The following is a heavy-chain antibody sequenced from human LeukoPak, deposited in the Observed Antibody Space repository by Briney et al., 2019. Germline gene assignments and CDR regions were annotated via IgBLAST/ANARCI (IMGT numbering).Heavy chain of an antibody. CDR2: ISGSGGST. D-gene: IGHD1-7*01. J-gene: IGHJ4*02. CDR1: GFTFSSYA. V-gene: IGHV3-23*01. Sequence: GGSLRLSCAASGFTFSSYAMSWVRQAPGKGLEWVSAISGSGGSTYYADSVRGRFTISRDNSKNTLYLQMNSLRAEDTAVYYCAKSGTSSMRYYFDYWGQGTLVTVSS. CDR3: AKSGTSSMRYYFDY.